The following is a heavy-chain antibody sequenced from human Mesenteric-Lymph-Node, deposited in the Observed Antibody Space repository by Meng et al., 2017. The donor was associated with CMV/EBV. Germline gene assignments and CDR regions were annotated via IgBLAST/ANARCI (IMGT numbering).Heavy chain of an antibody. CDR2: IKNDGSSQ. J-gene: IGHJ4*02. V-gene: IGHV3-30*02. D-gene: IGHD3-10*01. CDR3: AKGRGSSLEY. Sequence: GGSLRLSCAASGITFSSYGMHWVRQAPGKGLEWVTFIKNDGSSQYYADSVKGRFTISRDNFKNTLYLQMNSLRPEDTAVYYCAKGRGSSLEYWGQGTLVTVSS. CDR1: GITFSSYG.